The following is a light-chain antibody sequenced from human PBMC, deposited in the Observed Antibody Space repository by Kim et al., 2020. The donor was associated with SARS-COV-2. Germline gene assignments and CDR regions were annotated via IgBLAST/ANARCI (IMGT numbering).Light chain of an antibody. CDR1: ISNIGTYSL. J-gene: IGLJ3*02. V-gene: IGLV2-23*02. CDR3: CSFTSAVTWM. CDR2: DIS. Sequence: GQSFTISCSGTISNIGTYSLISWYQQHPGKAPRLIIFDISKRPSGVSGRFSGSKSGNTASLTISGLQPDDEADYFCCSFTSAVTWMFGGGTQLTVL.